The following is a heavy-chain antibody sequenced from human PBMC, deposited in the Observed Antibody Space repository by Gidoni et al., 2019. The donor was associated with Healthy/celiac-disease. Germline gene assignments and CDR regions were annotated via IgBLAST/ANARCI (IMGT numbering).Heavy chain of an antibody. CDR2: IIPIFGTA. CDR3: AYDFWSGYSSHLYYMDV. V-gene: IGHV1-69*01. D-gene: IGHD3-3*01. CDR1: GGTFSSYA. J-gene: IGHJ6*03. Sequence: QVQPVQSGAEVKKPGSSVKVSCKASGGTFSSYAISWVRQAPGQGLEWMGGIIPIFGTANYAQKFQGRVTITADESTSTAYMELSSLRSEDTAVYYCAYDFWSGYSSHLYYMDVWGKGTTVTVSS.